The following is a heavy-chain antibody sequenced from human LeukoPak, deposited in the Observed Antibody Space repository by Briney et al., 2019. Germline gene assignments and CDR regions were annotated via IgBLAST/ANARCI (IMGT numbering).Heavy chain of an antibody. Sequence: ASVKVSCKVSGYTLTELSMHWVRQAPGKGLEWMGGFDPEDGETTYAQKFQGRVTMTEDTSTDTAYMELSSLRSEDTAVYYCATAYCSSTSCYHYYYYMDVWGKGTTVTVSS. CDR3: ATAYCSSTSCYHYYYYMDV. CDR1: GYTLTELS. V-gene: IGHV1-24*01. D-gene: IGHD2-2*01. CDR2: FDPEDGET. J-gene: IGHJ6*03.